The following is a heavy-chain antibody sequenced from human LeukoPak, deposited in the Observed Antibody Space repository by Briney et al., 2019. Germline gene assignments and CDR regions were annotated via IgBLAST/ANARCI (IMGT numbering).Heavy chain of an antibody. D-gene: IGHD6-13*01. V-gene: IGHV6-1*01. CDR3: ARGKGQQLENYYYGMDV. J-gene: IGHJ6*02. CDR2: TYYRSKWYN. CDR1: GDSVSSNSAT. Sequence: SQTLSLTCAISGDSVSSNSATWNWIRQSPSRGLEWLGRTYYRSKWYNDYAVSVKSRITINPDTSKNQFSLQPNSVTPEDTAVYYCARGKGQQLENYYYGMDVWGQGTTVTVSS.